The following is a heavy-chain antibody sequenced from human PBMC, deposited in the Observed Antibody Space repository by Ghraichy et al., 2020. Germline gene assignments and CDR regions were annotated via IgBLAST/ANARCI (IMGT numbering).Heavy chain of an antibody. Sequence: GSLRLSCSVSGGSVGNSSYYWGWIRQPPGKGLEWIGSIYHSGTTYYNPSLKSRVVISVDTSKNQFSLKLSSVTAADTAVYYCVRPPDWFDPWGQGILVTVSS. CDR3: VRPPDWFDP. V-gene: IGHV4-39*01. J-gene: IGHJ5*02. CDR2: IYHSGTT. CDR1: GGSVGNSSYY.